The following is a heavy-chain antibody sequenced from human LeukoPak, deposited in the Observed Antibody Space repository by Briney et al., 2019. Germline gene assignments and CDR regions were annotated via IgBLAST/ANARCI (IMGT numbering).Heavy chain of an antibody. CDR3: ARDMGFLWFGESPYYYYGMDV. J-gene: IGHJ6*02. Sequence: ASVKVSCKASGYTFTSYGISWVRQAPGQGREWMGWISAYNGNTNYAQKLQGRVTMTTDTSTSTAYMELRSLRSDDTAVYYCARDMGFLWFGESPYYYYGMDVWGQGTTVTVSS. D-gene: IGHD3-10*01. CDR2: ISAYNGNT. CDR1: GYTFTSYG. V-gene: IGHV1-18*01.